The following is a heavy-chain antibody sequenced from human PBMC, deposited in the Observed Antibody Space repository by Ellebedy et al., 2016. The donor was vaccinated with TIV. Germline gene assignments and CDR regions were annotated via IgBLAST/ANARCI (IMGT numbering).Heavy chain of an antibody. CDR2: ISWESNYI. J-gene: IGHJ1*01. CDR1: GFTFDDFA. CDR3: AKAQYGSGSYHAIQH. D-gene: IGHD3-10*01. V-gene: IGHV3-9*01. Sequence: GGSLRLSCAASGFTFDDFALHWVRQAPGKGLEWVSGISWESNYIGYADSVKGRFTISRDNAKKSLYLQMNSLRAEDTAFYYCAKAQYGSGSYHAIQHWGQGTLVTVSS.